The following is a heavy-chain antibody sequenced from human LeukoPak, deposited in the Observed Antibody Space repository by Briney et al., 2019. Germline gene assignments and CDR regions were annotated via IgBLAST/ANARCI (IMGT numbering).Heavy chain of an antibody. V-gene: IGHV3-23*01. Sequence: GGSLRLSCAASGFTFSSYAMGWVRQAPGKGLEWVSAISGSGGSTYYADSVKGRFTISRDNSKNTLYLQMNSLRAEDTAVYYCAKEGRPTYYDFWSGYYTPEYFDYWGQGTLVTVSS. CDR2: ISGSGGST. CDR1: GFTFSSYA. CDR3: AKEGRPTYYDFWSGYYTPEYFDY. D-gene: IGHD3-3*01. J-gene: IGHJ4*02.